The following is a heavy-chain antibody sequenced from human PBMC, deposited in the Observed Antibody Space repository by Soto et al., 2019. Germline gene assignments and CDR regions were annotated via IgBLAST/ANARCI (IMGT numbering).Heavy chain of an antibody. J-gene: IGHJ5*02. CDR3: ARDRTAVAGTWGSRNWFDP. V-gene: IGHV4-59*01. D-gene: IGHD6-19*01. CDR1: GGSISSYY. CDR2: IYYSGST. Sequence: SETLSLTCTVSGGSISSYYWSWIRQPPGKGLEWIGYIYYSGSTNYNPSLKSRVTISVDTSKNQFSLKLSSVTAADTAVYYCARDRTAVAGTWGSRNWFDPWGQGALVTVSS.